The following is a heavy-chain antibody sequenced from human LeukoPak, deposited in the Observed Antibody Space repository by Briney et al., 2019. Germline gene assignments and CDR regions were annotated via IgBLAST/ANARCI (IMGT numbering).Heavy chain of an antibody. CDR3: AKDQPTDGYNSI. Sequence: GGSLRLSCEASGFIFSNYAMSWLRQAPGKGLEWVSTIHDRNYYADSVKGRFTISRDNSRSTLYLQMDSLRAEDTAVYYCAKDQPTDGYNSIWGRGTLVTV. CDR1: GFIFSNYA. V-gene: IGHV3-23*01. CDR2: IHDRN. D-gene: IGHD5-24*01. J-gene: IGHJ4*02.